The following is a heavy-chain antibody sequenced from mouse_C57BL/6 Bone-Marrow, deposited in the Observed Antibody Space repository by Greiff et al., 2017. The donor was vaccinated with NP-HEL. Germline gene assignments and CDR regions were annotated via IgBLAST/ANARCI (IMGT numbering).Heavy chain of an antibody. Sequence: EVQLQESGGDLVKPGGSLKLSCAASGFTFSSYGMSWVRQTPDKRLEWVATISSGGSYTYYPDSVKGRFTISRDNAKNTLYLQMSSLKSEDTAMYYCARQGLYYYGSSSYAMDYWGQGTSVTVSS. CDR1: GFTFSSYG. J-gene: IGHJ4*01. D-gene: IGHD1-1*01. V-gene: IGHV5-6*01. CDR3: ARQGLYYYGSSSYAMDY. CDR2: ISSGGSYT.